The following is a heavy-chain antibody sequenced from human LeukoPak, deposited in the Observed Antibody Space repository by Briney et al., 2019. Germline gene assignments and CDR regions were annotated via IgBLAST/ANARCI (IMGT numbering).Heavy chain of an antibody. D-gene: IGHD3-22*01. J-gene: IGHJ3*02. V-gene: IGHV3-7*03. CDR3: ARDSNPGDSSGYYDAFDI. CDR1: GFIVSRDW. Sequence: GGSLRLSCATSGFIVSRDWMTWVRQAPGKGPEWVANIKGDGSKKNLVDSVKGRFTISRDNAKNSLYLEMSSLRAEDTAVYYCARDSNPGDSSGYYDAFDIWGQGTKVTVSS. CDR2: IKGDGSKK.